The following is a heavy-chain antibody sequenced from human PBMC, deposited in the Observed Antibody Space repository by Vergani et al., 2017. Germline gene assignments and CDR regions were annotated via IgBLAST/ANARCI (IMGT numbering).Heavy chain of an antibody. D-gene: IGHD3-22*01. CDR1: GFTFSNAW. J-gene: IGHJ6*02. V-gene: IGHV3-15*01. CDR3: TRGSSGYGVSGMDV. Sequence: EVQLVESGGGLVESGGSLRLSCAASGFTFSNAWMRWVRQAPGKGLEWVGRIQSKTDSGTTDYAAPVKGRFTTSRDDSKSIAYLQMNSLKTEDTAVYYCTRGSSGYGVSGMDVWGQGTTVTVSS. CDR2: IQSKTDSGTT.